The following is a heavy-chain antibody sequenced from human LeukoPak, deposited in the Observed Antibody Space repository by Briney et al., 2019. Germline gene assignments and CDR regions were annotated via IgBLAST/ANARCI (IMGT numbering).Heavy chain of an antibody. CDR1: GYTFTAYY. Sequence: ASVKVSCKTSGYTFTAYYMHWLRQAPGQGLEWMGWINPNSGDTSYAQNFHGRVTMTRDASISTAYMELSRLRSDDTAVYYCAREAGELLRFGERNPNRGYFDYWGQGTLVTVSS. J-gene: IGHJ4*02. D-gene: IGHD3-10*01. CDR3: AREAGELLRFGERNPNRGYFDY. CDR2: INPNSGDT. V-gene: IGHV1-2*02.